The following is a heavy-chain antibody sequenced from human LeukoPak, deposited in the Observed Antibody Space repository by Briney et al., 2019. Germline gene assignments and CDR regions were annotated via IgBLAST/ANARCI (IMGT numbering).Heavy chain of an antibody. CDR2: ITKTSTSM. D-gene: IGHD6-19*01. Sequence: GGSLRLSCVASGFIFSNFRMDWVRQAPGKGLEWISYITKTSTSMYYADSVKGRFTISRHNSKNTLYLQMNSLRAEDTAVYYCARAVAGNWYFDLWGRGTLVTVSS. CDR3: ARAVAGNWYFDL. J-gene: IGHJ2*01. V-gene: IGHV3-48*01. CDR1: GFIFSNFR.